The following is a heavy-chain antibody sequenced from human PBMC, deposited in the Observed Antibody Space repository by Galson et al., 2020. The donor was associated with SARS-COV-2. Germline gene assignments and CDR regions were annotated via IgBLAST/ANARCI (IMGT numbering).Heavy chain of an antibody. CDR1: GFTFRTYA. CDR3: AKDLSPQYYGDYGFFDY. D-gene: IGHD4-17*01. J-gene: IGHJ4*02. V-gene: IGHV3-23*01. Sequence: GESLKISCAASGFTFRTYAMSWVRQAPGKGLEWVSGISGSGANTYYADSVKGRFTFSRDNSKNTLYLQMDSLRAEDTAVYYCAKDLSPQYYGDYGFFDYWGQGTLVTVSS. CDR2: ISGSGANT.